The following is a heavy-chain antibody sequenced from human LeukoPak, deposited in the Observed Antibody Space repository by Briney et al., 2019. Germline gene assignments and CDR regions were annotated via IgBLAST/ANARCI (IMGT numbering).Heavy chain of an antibody. CDR2: ISSSSNYI. CDR1: GFTFSSYS. Sequence: GGSLRLSCAASGFTFSSYSMNWVRQAPGKGLEWVSSISSSSNYIYYADSVKGRFTISRDNAKNSLYLQMNSLRAEDTAVYYCARVLGQLVDYWGQGTLVTVSS. D-gene: IGHD6-6*01. J-gene: IGHJ4*02. V-gene: IGHV3-21*01. CDR3: ARVLGQLVDY.